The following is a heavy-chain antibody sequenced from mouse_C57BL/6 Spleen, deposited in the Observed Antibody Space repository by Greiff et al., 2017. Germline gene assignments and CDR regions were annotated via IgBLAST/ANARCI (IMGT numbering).Heavy chain of an antibody. CDR2: IHPNSGST. D-gene: IGHD2-3*01. CDR1: GYTFTSYW. Sequence: QVQLQQPGAELVKPGASVKLSCKASGYTFTSYWMHWVKQRPGQGLEWIGMIHPNSGSTNYNEKFQSKATLTVDKSSSTAYMQLSSLTSEDSAVYYCARDDGYYPYFDYWGQGTTLTVSS. CDR3: ARDDGYYPYFDY. J-gene: IGHJ2*01. V-gene: IGHV1-64*01.